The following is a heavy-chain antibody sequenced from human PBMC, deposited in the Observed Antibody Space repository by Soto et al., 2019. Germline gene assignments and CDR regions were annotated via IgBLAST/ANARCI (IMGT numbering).Heavy chain of an antibody. Sequence: QVQLQQWGAGLLKPSETLSLTCAVYGGSFSGYYWSWIRQPPGKGLEWIGEINHSGSTNYNPSLKSRVTISVVTSKNQFSLKLSSVTAADTAVYYCARGRGYSGYDSGYYYYYYMDVWGKGTTVTVSS. CDR2: INHSGST. V-gene: IGHV4-34*01. D-gene: IGHD5-12*01. CDR1: GGSFSGYY. J-gene: IGHJ6*03. CDR3: ARGRGYSGYDSGYYYYYYMDV.